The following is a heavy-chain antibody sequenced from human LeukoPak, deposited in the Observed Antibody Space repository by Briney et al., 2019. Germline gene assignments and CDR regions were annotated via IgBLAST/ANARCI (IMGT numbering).Heavy chain of an antibody. CDR2: IRSKAYGGTT. J-gene: IGHJ6*02. CDR1: GFTFSSYS. CDR3: CSLADNYYYYGMDV. Sequence: PGGSLRLSCAASGFTFSSYSMNWVRQAPGKGLEWVGFIRSKAYGGTTEYAASVKGRFTISRDDSKSIAYLQMNSLRTEDTAVHYCCSLADNYYYYGMDVWGQGTTVTVSS. V-gene: IGHV3-49*04. D-gene: IGHD2-15*01.